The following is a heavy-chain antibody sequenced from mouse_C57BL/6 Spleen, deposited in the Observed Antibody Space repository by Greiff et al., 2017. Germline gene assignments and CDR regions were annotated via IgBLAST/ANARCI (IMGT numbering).Heavy chain of an antibody. CDR2: ISSGGSYT. Sequence: EVQVVESGGDLVKPGGSLKLSCAASGFSFSSYGMSWVRQTPDKRLEWVATISSGGSYTYYQDRVKGRFTISRDKAKNTLYLQMSSLKSEDTAMYYCARLSYYDYGFAYWGQGTLVTVAA. CDR3: ARLSYYDYGFAY. D-gene: IGHD2-4*01. V-gene: IGHV5-6*01. J-gene: IGHJ3*01. CDR1: GFSFSSYG.